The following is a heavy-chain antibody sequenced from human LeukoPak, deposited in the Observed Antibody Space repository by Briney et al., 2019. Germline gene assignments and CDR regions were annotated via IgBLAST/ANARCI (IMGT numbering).Heavy chain of an antibody. V-gene: IGHV3-74*01. Sequence: PGGSLRLSCVASGFTFSSYWMHWVRQAPGKGLVWVSRMKSDGSSIRYADSVKGRFTISRDNAKNTLYLQMNSLRAEDTAVYYCARDLDYGGYSNFDYWGQGTLVTVSS. J-gene: IGHJ4*02. D-gene: IGHD4-23*01. CDR3: ARDLDYGGYSNFDY. CDR2: MKSDGSSI. CDR1: GFTFSSYW.